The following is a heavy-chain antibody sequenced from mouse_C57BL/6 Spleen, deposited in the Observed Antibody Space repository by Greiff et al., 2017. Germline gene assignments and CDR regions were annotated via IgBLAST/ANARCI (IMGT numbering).Heavy chain of an antibody. CDR2: IYPGSGNT. J-gene: IGHJ1*03. D-gene: IGHD1-1*01. V-gene: IGHV1-76*01. CDR3: ARKIYYHGYFDV. CDR1: GYTFTDYY. Sequence: QVQLKESGAELVRPGASVKLSCKASGYTFTDYYINWVKQRPGQGLEWIARIYPGSGNTYYNEKFKGKATLTAEKSSSTAYMQLSSLTSEDSAVYFCARKIYYHGYFDVWGTGTTVTVSS.